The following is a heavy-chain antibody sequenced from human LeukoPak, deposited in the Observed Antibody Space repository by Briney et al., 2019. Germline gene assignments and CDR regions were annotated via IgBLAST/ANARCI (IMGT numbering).Heavy chain of an antibody. CDR1: GGSFSGYY. D-gene: IGHD3-10*01. CDR3: ASRVDYYGSGGAYNWFDP. CDR2: INHSGST. V-gene: IGHV4-34*01. J-gene: IGHJ5*02. Sequence: SETLSLTCAVYGGSFSGYYWSWIRQPPGKGLEWIGEINHSGSTSYNPSLKSRVTISVDTSKNQFSLKLSSVTAADTAVYYCASRVDYYGSGGAYNWFDPWGQGTLVTVSS.